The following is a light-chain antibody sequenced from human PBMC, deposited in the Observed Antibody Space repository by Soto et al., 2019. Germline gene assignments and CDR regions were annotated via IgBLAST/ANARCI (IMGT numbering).Light chain of an antibody. CDR2: DFN. J-gene: IGLJ2*01. CDR3: SSYSSSSTLV. CDR1: SSDVGGYKY. V-gene: IGLV2-14*03. Sequence: QSALTQPASVSGSPGQSITISCTGTSSDVGGYKYVSWYQHHPGKAPKLMIYDFNHRPSGVSNRFSGSKSGNTASLTISGLQAEDEADYYCSSYSSSSTLVFGGGTKLTVL.